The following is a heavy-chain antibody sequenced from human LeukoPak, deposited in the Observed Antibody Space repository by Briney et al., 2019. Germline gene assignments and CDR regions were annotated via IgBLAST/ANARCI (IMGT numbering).Heavy chain of an antibody. J-gene: IGHJ3*02. D-gene: IGHD5-24*01. CDR1: GFTFSSYE. CDR3: ARHEGRDGYNYSPDDVFDI. CDR2: ISSSGSTI. V-gene: IGHV3-48*03. Sequence: GGSLRLSCAVSGFTFSSYEMNWVRQAPGKGLEWVSYISSSGSTIYYADSVKGRFTISRDNAKKSLYLQMNSLRAEDTAVYYCARHEGRDGYNYSPDDVFDIWGQGTMVTVSS.